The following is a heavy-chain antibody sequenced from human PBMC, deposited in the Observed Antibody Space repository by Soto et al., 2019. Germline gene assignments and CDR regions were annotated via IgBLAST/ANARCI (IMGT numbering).Heavy chain of an antibody. CDR1: GFSLSTSGVG. J-gene: IGHJ3*02. D-gene: IGHD5-18*01. CDR3: AHFTPEYSSYDAFDI. V-gene: IGHV2-5*02. CDR2: IYWDDDK. Sequence: QITLKESGPPLVKPTQTLTLTCTFSGFSLSTSGVGVGWIRQPPGKALEWLALIYWDDDKRYSPSLKSRLTITKDTSKNQVVLTMTNMDPVDTATYYCAHFTPEYSSYDAFDIWGQGTMVTVSS.